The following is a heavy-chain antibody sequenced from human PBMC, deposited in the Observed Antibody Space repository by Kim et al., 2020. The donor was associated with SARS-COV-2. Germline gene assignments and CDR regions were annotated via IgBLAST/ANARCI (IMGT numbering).Heavy chain of an antibody. V-gene: IGHV3-30*07. J-gene: IGHJ4*02. Sequence: DPVKGRFTISRDNSKNTLYLQMNSLRAEDTAVYYCARAPYSRRIPYYFDYWGQGTLVTVSS. CDR3: ARAPYSRRIPYYFDY. D-gene: IGHD6-13*01.